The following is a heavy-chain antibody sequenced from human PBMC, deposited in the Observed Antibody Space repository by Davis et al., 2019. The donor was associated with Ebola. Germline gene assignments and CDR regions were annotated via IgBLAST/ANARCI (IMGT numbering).Heavy chain of an antibody. CDR1: GFTFSSYA. CDR3: ARVPVVAGDSYGQGSFDY. D-gene: IGHD5-18*01. J-gene: IGHJ4*02. Sequence: GESLKISCAASGFTFSSYAMHWVRQAPGKGLEWVAVISYDGSNKYYADSVKGRFTISRDNSKNTLYLQMNSLRAEDTAVYYCARVPVVAGDSYGQGSFDYWGQGTLVTVSS. V-gene: IGHV3-30-3*01. CDR2: ISYDGSNK.